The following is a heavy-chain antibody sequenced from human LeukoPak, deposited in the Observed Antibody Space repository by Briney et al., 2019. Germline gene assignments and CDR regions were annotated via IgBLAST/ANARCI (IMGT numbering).Heavy chain of an antibody. D-gene: IGHD2-2*01. Sequence: ASVKVSCKASGYSFTGHYMHWVRQAPGQGLEWMGRINPNNGDTNYAQKFQGRVTMTRDTSISTAYMDLSRLRSDDTAVYYCARTGAIGCYGMNVWGQGTTVTVPS. CDR1: GYSFTGHY. J-gene: IGHJ6*02. CDR3: ARTGAIGCYGMNV. V-gene: IGHV1-2*02. CDR2: INPNNGDT.